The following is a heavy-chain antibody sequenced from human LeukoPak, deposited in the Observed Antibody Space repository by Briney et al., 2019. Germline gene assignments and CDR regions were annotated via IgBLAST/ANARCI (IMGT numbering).Heavy chain of an antibody. J-gene: IGHJ6*02. D-gene: IGHD3-3*01. CDR1: GFTFSSYW. Sequence: GGSLRLSCAASGFTFSSYWMHWVRRAPGKGLVWVSRINSDGSSTSYADSVKGRFTISRDNAKNTLYLQMNSLRAEDTAVYYCARDLYYDFWSGHLTLCGMDVWGQGTTVTVSS. V-gene: IGHV3-74*01. CDR2: INSDGSST. CDR3: ARDLYYDFWSGHLTLCGMDV.